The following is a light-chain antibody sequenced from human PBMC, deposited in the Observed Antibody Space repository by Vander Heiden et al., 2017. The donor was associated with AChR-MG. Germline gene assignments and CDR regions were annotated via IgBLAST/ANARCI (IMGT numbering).Light chain of an antibody. V-gene: IGLV1-40*01. Sequence: QSVLTPPPSVSGAPGQRVTIPCTGGTSNIGAGFDVHWYQHLPGAAPKVLIFSNRNRPSGVPRRFAASKSGTSASLVISGLQAEDEADYYCQSYDSGLSGVVFGTGTTVTVL. CDR3: QSYDSGLSGVV. CDR2: SNR. J-gene: IGLJ1*01. CDR1: TSNIGAGFD.